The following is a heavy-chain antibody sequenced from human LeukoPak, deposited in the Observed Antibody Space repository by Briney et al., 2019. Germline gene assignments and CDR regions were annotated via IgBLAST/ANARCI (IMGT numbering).Heavy chain of an antibody. J-gene: IGHJ6*02. Sequence: GGSLRLSCAASGFTFHDYAMLWVRQAPGKGLEWVSGISWNSGSLGYADSVKGRFTISRDNAKNSLYLQMNSLRAEDTALYYCAKVEDGSGSCIHYAMDVWGQGTTVTVSS. V-gene: IGHV3-9*01. D-gene: IGHD3-10*01. CDR1: GFTFHDYA. CDR2: ISWNSGSL. CDR3: AKVEDGSGSCIHYAMDV.